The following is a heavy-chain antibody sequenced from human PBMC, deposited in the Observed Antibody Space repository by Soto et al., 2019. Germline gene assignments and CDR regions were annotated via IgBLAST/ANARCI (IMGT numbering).Heavy chain of an antibody. CDR3: AAKSGFPYSFDY. Sequence: QVQLVQSGAEVKKPGSSVKVSCKASGGTFRSFAFNWVRQAPGQGLEWMAGIIPIFVTSNYAQKFQGRVTISADESNSTFYMELTSLTSEDTAVYFGAAKSGFPYSFDYWGQGTLVTVSS. D-gene: IGHD3-3*01. CDR1: GGTFRSFA. J-gene: IGHJ4*02. V-gene: IGHV1-69*01. CDR2: IIPIFVTS.